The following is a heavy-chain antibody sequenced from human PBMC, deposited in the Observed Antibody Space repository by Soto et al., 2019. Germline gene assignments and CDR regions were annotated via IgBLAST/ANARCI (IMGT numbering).Heavy chain of an antibody. CDR3: AKVGYSSLFYGIASD. V-gene: IGHV3-9*01. D-gene: IGHD6-13*01. CDR1: GFTFDDYA. J-gene: IGHJ4*02. CDR2: IDWNSGSI. Sequence: EVQLVESGGGLVQPGRSLRLSCAASGFTFDDYAMHWVRQAPGKGLEWVSGIDWNSGSIGYADSVKGRFTISRDNAKNSLYLQMNSLRAEDTALYYCAKVGYSSLFYGIASDWGQGTLVTVSS.